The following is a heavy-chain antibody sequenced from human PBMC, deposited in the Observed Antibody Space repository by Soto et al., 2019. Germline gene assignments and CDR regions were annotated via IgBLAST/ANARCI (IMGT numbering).Heavy chain of an antibody. Sequence: SGPTRVNPTQTLTLTCTFSGFALSTSGMCVSWIRQPPGKALEWLARIDWDDDKYYSTSLKTRLTISKDTSKNQVVLTMTNMDPVDTATYYCARMRGLRSDYYASSGKRVYYYYGMDVWGQGT. CDR2: IDWDDDK. V-gene: IGHV2-70*11. D-gene: IGHD3-22*01. CDR3: ARMRGLRSDYYASSGKRVYYYYGMDV. J-gene: IGHJ6*02. CDR1: GFALSTSGMC.